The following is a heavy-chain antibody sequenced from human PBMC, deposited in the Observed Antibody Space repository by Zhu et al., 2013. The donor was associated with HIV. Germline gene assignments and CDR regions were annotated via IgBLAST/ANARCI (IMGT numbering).Heavy chain of an antibody. Sequence: QVQLVQSGAEVKKPGSSVKVSCKASGGTFSSYAISWVRQAPGQGLEWMGGIIPIFGTANYAQKFQGRVTITADESTSTAYMELSSLRSEDTAVYYCARVGPPRPGIAAAGTKAEHMTTWGQGTLVHRLL. CDR1: GGTFSSYA. CDR2: IIPIFGTA. D-gene: IGHD6-13*01. V-gene: IGHV1-69*01. CDR3: ARVGPPRPGIAAAGTKAEHMTT. J-gene: IGHJ4*02.